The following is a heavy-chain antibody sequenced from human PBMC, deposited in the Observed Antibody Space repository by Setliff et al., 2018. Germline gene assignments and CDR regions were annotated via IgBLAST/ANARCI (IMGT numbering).Heavy chain of an antibody. D-gene: IGHD5-18*01. CDR3: AFRRGYIYGLDN. CDR2: IIPIFGTA. J-gene: IGHJ4*02. Sequence: SVKVSCKASGGTFSSYAISWVRQAPGQGLEWMGGIIPIFGTANYAQKFQGRVTITADESTSTAYLEIDSLRSEDTAVYYCAFRRGYIYGLDNWGQGTLVTVSS. CDR1: GGTFSSYA. V-gene: IGHV1-69*13.